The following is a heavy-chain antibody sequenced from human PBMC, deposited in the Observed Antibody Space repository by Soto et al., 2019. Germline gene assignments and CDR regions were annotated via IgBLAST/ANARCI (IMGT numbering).Heavy chain of an antibody. CDR3: ARDQLDSVVPAARTYGMDV. Sequence: SVKVSCKASGGTFSSYAISWVRQAPGQGLEWMGGIIPIFGTANYAQKFQGRVTITADESTSTAYMELSSLRSEDTAVYYCARDQLDSVVPAARTYGMDVWGQGTTVTVSS. V-gene: IGHV1-69*13. CDR2: IIPIFGTA. CDR1: GGTFSSYA. D-gene: IGHD2-2*01. J-gene: IGHJ6*02.